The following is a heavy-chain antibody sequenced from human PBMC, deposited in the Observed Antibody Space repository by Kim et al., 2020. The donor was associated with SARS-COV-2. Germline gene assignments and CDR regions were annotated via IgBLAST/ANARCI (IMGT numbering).Heavy chain of an antibody. V-gene: IGHV3-9*01. J-gene: IGHJ4*02. CDR3: AKVAYGDYAYDY. D-gene: IGHD4-17*01. Sequence: IGYADPVKYRLTITRGNAKNALYLQMNRLRAEDTALYYCAKVAYGDYAYDYWGQGTLLTVSS. CDR2: I.